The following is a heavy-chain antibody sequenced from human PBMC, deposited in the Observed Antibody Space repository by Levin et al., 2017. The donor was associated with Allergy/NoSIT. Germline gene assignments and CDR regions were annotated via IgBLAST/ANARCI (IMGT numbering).Heavy chain of an antibody. CDR3: ASGYCSSTSCPELDY. D-gene: IGHD2-2*01. CDR1: GFTFSSYW. CDR2: INSDGSST. V-gene: IGHV3-74*01. J-gene: IGHJ4*02. Sequence: GGSLRLSCAASGFTFSSYWMHWVRQAPGKGLVWVSRINSDGSSTSYADSVKGRFTISRDNAKNTLYLQMNSLRAEDTAVYYCASGYCSSTSCPELDYWGQGTLVTVSS.